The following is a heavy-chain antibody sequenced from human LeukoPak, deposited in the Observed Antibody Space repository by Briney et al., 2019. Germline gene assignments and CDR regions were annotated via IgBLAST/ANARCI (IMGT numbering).Heavy chain of an antibody. CDR3: ASHLLYYDAFDI. V-gene: IGHV3-66*04. CDR2: IYSGGST. J-gene: IGHJ3*02. Sequence: PGGSLRLSCAASGFTFSSNYMSWVRQAPGKGLEWVSVIYSGGSTYYADSVKGRFAISRDNSKNTLYLQMNSLRAEDTAVYYCASHLLYYDAFDIWGQGTMVTVSS. CDR1: GFTFSSNY. D-gene: IGHD2-8*01.